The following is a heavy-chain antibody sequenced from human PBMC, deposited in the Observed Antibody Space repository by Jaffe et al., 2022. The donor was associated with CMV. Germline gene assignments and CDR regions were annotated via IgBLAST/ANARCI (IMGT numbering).Heavy chain of an antibody. D-gene: IGHD1-26*01. CDR3: ARDKTWGGSTTGNAFDI. J-gene: IGHJ3*02. Sequence: EVQLVESGGGLVKPGGSLRLSCAASGFTFSSYSMNWVRQAPGKGLEWVSSISSSSSYIYYADSVKGRFTISRDNAKNSLYLQMNSLRAEDTAVYYCARDKTWGGSTTGNAFDIWGQGTMVTVSS. V-gene: IGHV3-21*01. CDR2: ISSSSSYI. CDR1: GFTFSSYS.